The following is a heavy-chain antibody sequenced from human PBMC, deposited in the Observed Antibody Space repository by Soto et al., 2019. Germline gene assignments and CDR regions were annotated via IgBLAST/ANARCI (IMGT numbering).Heavy chain of an antibody. Sequence: SETLSLTCTVSGGSISSYYWSWIRQPPGKGLEWIGYIYYSGSTNYNPSLKSRVTISVDTSKNQFSLKLSSVTAADTAVYYCARVKIDSGRAFDIWGQGTMVTV. J-gene: IGHJ3*02. V-gene: IGHV4-59*01. D-gene: IGHD1-26*01. CDR1: GGSISSYY. CDR3: ARVKIDSGRAFDI. CDR2: IYYSGST.